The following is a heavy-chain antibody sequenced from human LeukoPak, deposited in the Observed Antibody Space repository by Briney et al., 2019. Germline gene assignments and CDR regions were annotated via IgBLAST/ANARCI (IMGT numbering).Heavy chain of an antibody. Sequence: GGSLRLSCAASGFTFSSFGMHWVRQAPGKGLEWVAYIRYDGSTKKYADSLEGRFTIYRDNSKNALYLQIDSLRPEDTAVYYCAKKGGAAFYNWFGPWGQGALVTVSS. CDR3: AKKGGAAFYNWFGP. D-gene: IGHD1-26*01. J-gene: IGHJ5*02. V-gene: IGHV3-30*02. CDR2: IRYDGSTK. CDR1: GFTFSSFG.